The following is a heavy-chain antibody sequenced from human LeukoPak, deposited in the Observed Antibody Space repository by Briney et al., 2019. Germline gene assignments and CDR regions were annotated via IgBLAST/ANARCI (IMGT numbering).Heavy chain of an antibody. D-gene: IGHD3-3*01. J-gene: IGHJ4*02. CDR2: IIPIFGTA. CDR3: ARVAVYDFWSGYYDY. V-gene: IGHV1-69*01. Sequence: GSSVKVSCKASGGTFSSYAISWVRQAPGQGLEWMGGIIPIFGTANYAQKFQGRVTITADESTSTAYMELSSLRSEDTAVYYCARVAVYDFWSGYYDYWGQGTLVTVSS. CDR1: GGTFSSYA.